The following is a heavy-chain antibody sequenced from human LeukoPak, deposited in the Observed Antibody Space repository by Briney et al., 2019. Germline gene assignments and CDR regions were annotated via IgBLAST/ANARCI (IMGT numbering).Heavy chain of an antibody. V-gene: IGHV4-59*01. Sequence: KPSETLSLTCTGSGGSISSYYWSWIRQPPVKGLEWIGDIYYSGSTNCNPSVKSRVTISVDTSKNQFSLKLSSVTAADTAVYYCARDGYCSGGSCYRVVYYWGQGTLVTVSS. CDR3: ARDGYCSGGSCYRVVYY. J-gene: IGHJ4*02. CDR2: IYYSGST. D-gene: IGHD2-15*01. CDR1: GGSISSYY.